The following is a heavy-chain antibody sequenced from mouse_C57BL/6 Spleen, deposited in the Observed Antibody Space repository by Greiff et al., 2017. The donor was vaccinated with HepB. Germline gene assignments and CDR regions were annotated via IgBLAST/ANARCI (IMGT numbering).Heavy chain of an antibody. J-gene: IGHJ1*03. CDR1: GYAFSSSW. V-gene: IGHV1-82*01. CDR2: IYPGDGDT. CDR3: AREGTTVAFDV. Sequence: VQLQESGPELVKPGASVKISCKASGYAFSSSWMNWVKQRPGKGLEWIGRIYPGDGDTNYNGKFKGKATLTADKSSSTAYMQLSSLTSEDSAVYFCAREGTTVAFDVWGTGTTVTVSS. D-gene: IGHD1-1*01.